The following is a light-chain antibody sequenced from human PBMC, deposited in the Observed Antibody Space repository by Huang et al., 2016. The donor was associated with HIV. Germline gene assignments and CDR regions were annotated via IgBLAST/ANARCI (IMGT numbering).Light chain of an antibody. Sequence: AIRINQSPSSLSAPTGDKVSITCRASPYINTYLAWYQQKPGKPPRPLIYATSPLQSGVPSRFSGSGSGTEFTLTSTHFQSEDFATYYCQQYYSSPLTFGQGSQVEV. CDR3: QQYYSSPLT. CDR2: ATS. V-gene: IGKV1-8*01. CDR1: PYINTY. J-gene: IGKJ1*01.